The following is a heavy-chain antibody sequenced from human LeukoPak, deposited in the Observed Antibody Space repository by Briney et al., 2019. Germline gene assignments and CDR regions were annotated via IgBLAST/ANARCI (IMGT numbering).Heavy chain of an antibody. V-gene: IGHV3-23*01. CDR2: ISGSGDST. J-gene: IGHJ4*02. D-gene: IGHD3-10*01. Sequence: QTGGSLRLSCAASGFTFTTYAMSWVRQAPGKGLECVSTISGSGDSTSYADSVKGRFTISSDNSKNTLSLQMHSLRAEDTAVYFCATRHSGRYFEDWGQGTMVTVSS. CDR3: ATRHSGRYFED. CDR1: GFTFTTYA.